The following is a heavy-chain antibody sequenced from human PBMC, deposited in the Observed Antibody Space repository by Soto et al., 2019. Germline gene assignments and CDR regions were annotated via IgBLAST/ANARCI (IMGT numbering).Heavy chain of an antibody. CDR1: GFTFSSYG. D-gene: IGHD1-26*01. CDR2: ISYDGSNK. J-gene: IGHJ4*02. CDR3: ARYAGVDY. Sequence: QVQLVESGGGVVQPGRSLRLSCAASGFTFSSYGMHWVRQAPGKGLEWVAGISYDGSNKYYADSVKGRFTISRDNSKNTLYLKMNSLGAEDTAVYYCARYAGVDYWGQGTLVTVSS. V-gene: IGHV3-30*03.